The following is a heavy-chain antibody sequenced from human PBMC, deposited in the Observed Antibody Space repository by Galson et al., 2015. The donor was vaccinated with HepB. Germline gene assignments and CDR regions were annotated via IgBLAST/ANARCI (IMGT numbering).Heavy chain of an antibody. V-gene: IGHV3-48*01. CDR2: ISSSSSTI. CDR1: GFTFSSYS. Sequence: SLRLSCAASGFTFSSYSMNWVRQAPGKGLEWVSYISSSSSTIYYADSVKGRFTISRDNAKNSLYLQMNSLRAEDTAVYYCARGDYGDYLYYFDYWGQGTLVTVSS. CDR3: ARGDYGDYLYYFDY. D-gene: IGHD4-17*01. J-gene: IGHJ4*02.